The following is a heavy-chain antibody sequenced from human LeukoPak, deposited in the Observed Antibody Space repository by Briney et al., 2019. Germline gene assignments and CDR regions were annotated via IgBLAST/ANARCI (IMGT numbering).Heavy chain of an antibody. Sequence: GGSLRLSCSASGFRFSDYTMDWVRQAPGKGLEWVSYISAGGENTYYAGSVRGRFTISRDNAENSLFLQMNNLRVEDTAVYYCARDTVLMVYALDYWGQGTLVTVSS. CDR3: ARDTVLMVYALDY. V-gene: IGHV3-48*01. D-gene: IGHD2-8*01. J-gene: IGHJ4*02. CDR2: ISAGGENT. CDR1: GFRFSDYT.